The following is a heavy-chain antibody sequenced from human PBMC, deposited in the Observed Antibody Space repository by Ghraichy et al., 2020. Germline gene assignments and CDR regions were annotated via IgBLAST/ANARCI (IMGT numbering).Heavy chain of an antibody. D-gene: IGHD3-16*01. CDR3: ARAARGGDYDY. J-gene: IGHJ4*02. CDR2: IKYDGDEK. Sequence: GESLNISCAASGFTFSSYWMSWVRQAPGKGLEWVTSIKYDGDEKRYVDSVKGRFTISRDDAENTLVLQMNSLRVEDTAVYYCARAARGGDYDYWGQGTLVTVSS. CDR1: GFTFSSYW. V-gene: IGHV3-7*03.